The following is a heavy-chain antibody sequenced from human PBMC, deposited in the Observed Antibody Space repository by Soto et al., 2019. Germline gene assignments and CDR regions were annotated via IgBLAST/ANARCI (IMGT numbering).Heavy chain of an antibody. CDR2: IYHSGST. Sequence: PSETLSLTCAVPGGSISSSNWWSWVRQPPGKGLEWIGEIYHSGSTNYNPSLKSRVTISVDKSKNQFSLKLSSVTAADTAVYYCARDGWLRLPGLKNYYYYGMDVWGQGTTVTVSS. D-gene: IGHD5-12*01. V-gene: IGHV4-4*02. CDR1: GGSISSSNW. J-gene: IGHJ6*02. CDR3: ARDGWLRLPGLKNYYYYGMDV.